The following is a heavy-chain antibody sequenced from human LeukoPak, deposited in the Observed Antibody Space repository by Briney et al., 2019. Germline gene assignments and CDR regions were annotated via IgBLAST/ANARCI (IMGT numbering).Heavy chain of an antibody. CDR1: GGTFSSYA. D-gene: IGHD4-17*01. CDR2: IIPILGIA. J-gene: IGHJ6*02. CDR3: ARDEDYGAGDV. V-gene: IGHV1-69*04. Sequence: EASVEVSCKASGGTFSSYAISWVRQAPGQGLEWMGRIIPILGIANYAQKFQGRVTITADKSTSTAYMELSSLRSEDTAVYYCARDEDYGAGDVWGQGTTVTVSS.